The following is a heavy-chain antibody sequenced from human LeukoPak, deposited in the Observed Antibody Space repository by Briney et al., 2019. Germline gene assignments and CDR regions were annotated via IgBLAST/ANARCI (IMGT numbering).Heavy chain of an antibody. D-gene: IGHD3-22*01. Sequence: PSQTLSLTCAVSGGSISSGGYSWSWIRQPPGKGLEWIGYIYHSGSTYYNPSLKSRVTISVDRSKNQFSLKLSSVTAADTAVYYCARSDGSGYYSTPFDYWGQGTLVTVSS. J-gene: IGHJ4*02. CDR3: ARSDGSGYYSTPFDY. CDR1: GGSISSGGYS. V-gene: IGHV4-30-2*01. CDR2: IYHSGST.